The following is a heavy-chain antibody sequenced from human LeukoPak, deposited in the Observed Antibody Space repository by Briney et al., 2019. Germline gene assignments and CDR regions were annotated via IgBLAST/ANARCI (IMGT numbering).Heavy chain of an antibody. Sequence: SETLSLTCTVSGGSISSGTYYWGWIRQPPGKGLEWIGSIYYNENTNYNPSLKSRVTISVDTSKNQFSLKLSSVTAADTAVYYCAREIYDILTGYYGWFDPWGQGTLVTVSS. D-gene: IGHD3-9*01. CDR3: AREIYDILTGYYGWFDP. CDR1: GGSISSGTYY. V-gene: IGHV4-39*07. J-gene: IGHJ5*02. CDR2: IYYNENT.